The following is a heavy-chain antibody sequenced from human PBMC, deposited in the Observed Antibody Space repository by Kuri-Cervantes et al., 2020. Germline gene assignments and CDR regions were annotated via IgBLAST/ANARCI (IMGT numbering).Heavy chain of an antibody. CDR3: ARSRLTLLLYGDLDY. CDR2: INPNSGGT. V-gene: IGHV1-2*02. CDR1: GYTFSGYY. J-gene: IGHJ4*02. D-gene: IGHD4-17*01. Sequence: ASVKVSCKASGYTFSGYYMHWVRQAPGQGLEWMGWINPNSGGTNNAQKFHGRVTMTRDTSVSTAYMELSRLRSDDTAIYYCARSRLTLLLYGDLDYCGQGTLVTVSS.